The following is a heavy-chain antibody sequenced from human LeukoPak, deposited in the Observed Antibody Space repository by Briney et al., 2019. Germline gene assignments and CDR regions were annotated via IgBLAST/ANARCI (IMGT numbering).Heavy chain of an antibody. CDR2: IYYSGST. J-gene: IGHJ4*02. Sequence: SETLSLTCTVSGGSMSPYHWGWVRQPPGKGLEWTGYIYYSGSTNYNPSLNGRVTISVDTSKNQFSLRLSSVTAADTAIYYCARAVSGRFDYWGQGTLVTVSS. D-gene: IGHD6-19*01. CDR1: GGSMSPYH. V-gene: IGHV4-59*08. CDR3: ARAVSGRFDY.